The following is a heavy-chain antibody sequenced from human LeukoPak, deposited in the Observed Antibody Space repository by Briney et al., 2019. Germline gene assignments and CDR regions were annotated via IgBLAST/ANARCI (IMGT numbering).Heavy chain of an antibody. CDR2: IYYSGST. J-gene: IGHJ4*02. CDR1: GGSISSSSYY. CDR3: TRDRLSWIDY. D-gene: IGHD5-12*01. V-gene: IGHV4-39*07. Sequence: SETLSLTCTVSGGSISSSSYYWGWIRQPPGKGLEWIGSIYYSGSTYYNPSLKSRVTISVDTSKNQFSLKLSSVTAADTAAYYCTRDRLSWIDYWGQGTLVTVSS.